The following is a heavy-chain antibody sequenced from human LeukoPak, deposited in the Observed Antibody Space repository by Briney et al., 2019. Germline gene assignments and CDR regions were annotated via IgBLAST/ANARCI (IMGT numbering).Heavy chain of an antibody. V-gene: IGHV3-74*01. CDR3: ARGGSDTAMAHDY. Sequence: PGGSLRLSCAASGFTFSDYSMNWVRQTPGKGLMWVSRINRDGSRTDYADSVKGRFTISRDDAKNTLYLQVNSLRAEDTAVYFCARGGSDTAMAHDYWGQGTLVTVSS. CDR1: GFTFSDYS. D-gene: IGHD5-18*01. J-gene: IGHJ4*02. CDR2: INRDGSRT.